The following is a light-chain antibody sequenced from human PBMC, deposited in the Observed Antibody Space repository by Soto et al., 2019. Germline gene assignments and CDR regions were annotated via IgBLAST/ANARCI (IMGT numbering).Light chain of an antibody. Sequence: DIQMTQSPSSLSASVGDRVTITCRASQGISIYLAWYQQKPGKVPKVLIYAASTLQSGVPTRFSGSGSGTDFTLTISSLQPEDAETYYCQKYNDVSWTFGRGTKVEIK. J-gene: IGKJ1*01. CDR1: QGISIY. CDR3: QKYNDVSWT. CDR2: AAS. V-gene: IGKV1-27*01.